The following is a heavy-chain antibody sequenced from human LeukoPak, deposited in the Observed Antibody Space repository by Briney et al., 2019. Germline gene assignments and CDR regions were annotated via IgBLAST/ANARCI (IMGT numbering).Heavy chain of an antibody. D-gene: IGHD6-19*01. CDR3: ARTVAGKGNAFDI. V-gene: IGHV3-74*01. CDR2: VNSDGSTT. CDR1: GFTFGSYW. J-gene: IGHJ3*02. Sequence: GSLRLSCVASGFTFGSYWMHWVRQAPGKGLVWVSRVNSDGSTTSYADSVKGRFTISRDNAKNTLYLQMNTLRAEDTAVYYCARTVAGKGNAFDIWGQGTMVTVSP.